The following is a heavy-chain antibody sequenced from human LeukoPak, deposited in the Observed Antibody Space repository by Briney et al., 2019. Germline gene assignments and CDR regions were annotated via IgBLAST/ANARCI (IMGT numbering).Heavy chain of an antibody. CDR2: IYWDGDK. J-gene: IGHJ4*02. Sequence: ESAPTLVNPTQTLTLTFTFSGFSLSSSGVAVGWIRQPPGKALEWLALIYWDGDKRYSPSLKSRLNITKDTSKNQVVLTLTNMDPVDTATYYCALRSSGWLNFDYWGQGTLVTVSS. CDR3: ALRSSGWLNFDY. D-gene: IGHD6-19*01. V-gene: IGHV2-5*02. CDR1: GFSLSSSGVA.